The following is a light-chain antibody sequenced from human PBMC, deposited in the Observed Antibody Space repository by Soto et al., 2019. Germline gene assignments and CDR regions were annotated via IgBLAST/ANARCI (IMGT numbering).Light chain of an antibody. V-gene: IGLV1-40*01. CDR2: GNN. CDR1: SSNIGARYD. Sequence: QSVLTQPPSVSGAPGQRVTISCTGSSSNIGARYDVHWYQHLPGTAPKLLIYGNNNRPSGVPDRFSGSKSGTSASLAITGLQAEDEADYYCPSYDSSLSGLVFGTGTKVTVL. CDR3: PSYDSSLSGLV. J-gene: IGLJ1*01.